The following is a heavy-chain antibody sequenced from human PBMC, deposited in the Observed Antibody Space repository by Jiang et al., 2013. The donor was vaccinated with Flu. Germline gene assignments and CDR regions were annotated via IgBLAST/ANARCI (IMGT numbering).Heavy chain of an antibody. D-gene: IGHD6-13*01. V-gene: IGHV4-39*01. J-gene: IGHJ4*02. CDR1: GRSISSSSYY. CDR3: ARILAASVTIDY. Sequence: GPGLVKPSETLSLTCTVSGRSISSSSYYWGWIRQPPGKGLEWIGTISYSGSTYYNMSLKSRVTISVDTSKNQFSLKLSSVTAADTAVYYCARILAASVTIDYWGQGTLV. CDR2: ISYSGST.